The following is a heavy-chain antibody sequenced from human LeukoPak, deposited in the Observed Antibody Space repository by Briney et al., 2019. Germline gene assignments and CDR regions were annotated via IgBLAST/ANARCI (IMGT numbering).Heavy chain of an antibody. CDR1: GGSISSYY. Sequence: PSETLSLTCTVSGGSISSYYWSWIRQPAGKGLEWIGRIYTSGSTNYNPSLKSRVTMSVDTSKNQFSLKLSSVTAADTAVYYCARSNTMVRGVISWFDPWGQGTLVTVSS. V-gene: IGHV4-4*07. J-gene: IGHJ5*02. D-gene: IGHD3-10*01. CDR3: ARSNTMVRGVISWFDP. CDR2: IYTSGST.